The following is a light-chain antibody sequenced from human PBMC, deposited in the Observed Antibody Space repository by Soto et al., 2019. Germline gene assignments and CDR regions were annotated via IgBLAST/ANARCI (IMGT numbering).Light chain of an antibody. V-gene: IGKV1-33*01. Sequence: DIQMTQSPSSLSASVGDRVTITCQASQNINNYLNWYQQKPGRAPKLLIYDASNLEAGVPSRFRGRGSGTDFTFTISRLQPEDIATYYCQPYENLPTFGQGTRLEIK. CDR2: DAS. J-gene: IGKJ5*01. CDR1: QNINNY. CDR3: QPYENLPT.